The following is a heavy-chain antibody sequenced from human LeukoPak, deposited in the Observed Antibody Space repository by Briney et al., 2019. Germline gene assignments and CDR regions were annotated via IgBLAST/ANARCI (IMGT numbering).Heavy chain of an antibody. J-gene: IGHJ4*02. D-gene: IGHD4-23*01. Sequence: GGSLRLSCAASGFTFSSYWMSWVRQAPGKGLEWVANIKQDGSEKYYADSVKGRFTISRDNSKNTLYLQMNSLRAEDTAVYYCARDRWPDYFDYWGQGTLVTVSS. CDR1: GFTFSSYW. CDR2: IKQDGSEK. CDR3: ARDRWPDYFDY. V-gene: IGHV3-7*01.